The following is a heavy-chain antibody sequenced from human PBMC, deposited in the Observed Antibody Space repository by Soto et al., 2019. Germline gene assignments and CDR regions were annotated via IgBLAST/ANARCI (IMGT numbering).Heavy chain of an antibody. CDR2: IGTAGDT. V-gene: IGHV3-13*01. D-gene: IGHD3-3*01. CDR3: ARSYSPPDFWSGYYTHTSLDY. Sequence: GGSLRLSCAASGFTFSSYDMHWVRQATGKGLEWVSAIGTAGDTYYPGSVKGRFTISRENAKNSLYLQMNSLRAEDTAVYYCARSYSPPDFWSGYYTHTSLDYWGQGTLVTVSS. J-gene: IGHJ4*02. CDR1: GFTFSSYD.